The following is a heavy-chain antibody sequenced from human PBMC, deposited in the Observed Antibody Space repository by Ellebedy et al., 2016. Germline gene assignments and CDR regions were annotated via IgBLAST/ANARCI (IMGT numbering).Heavy chain of an antibody. CDR2: IDSNGGRT. Sequence: GGSLRLSCSASGFTFSSYSMFWVRQAPGKGLEYVSAIDSNGGRTYYADSVQDRFTISRDNSKNTVYLQMSSLRVEDTAVYYCVSSQRGWLGEFGYLDYWGQGTLVTVSS. CDR3: VSSQRGWLGEFGYLDY. V-gene: IGHV3-64D*06. CDR1: GFTFSSYS. J-gene: IGHJ4*02. D-gene: IGHD3-10*01.